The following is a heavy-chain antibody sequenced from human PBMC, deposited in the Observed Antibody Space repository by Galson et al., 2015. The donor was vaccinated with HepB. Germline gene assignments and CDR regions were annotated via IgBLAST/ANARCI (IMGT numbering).Heavy chain of an antibody. V-gene: IGHV3-74*03. CDR3: ARGTFYAMDV. CDR1: GVEFHRHR. Sequence: SLRLSCAASGVEFHRHRMHWVRQAPGKGLVWVSRIDTSGSSIMSADFVKGRFTVSRDNAKNTVYLQMNRLRIEDTALYYCARGTFYAMDVWGQGTTVTVSS. CDR2: IDTSGSSI. J-gene: IGHJ6*02. D-gene: IGHD3-16*01.